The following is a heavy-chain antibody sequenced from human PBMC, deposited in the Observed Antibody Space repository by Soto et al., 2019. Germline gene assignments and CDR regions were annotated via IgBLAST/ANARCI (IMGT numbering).Heavy chain of an antibody. Sequence: GESLKISCQAFGFIFSRYYTTQWIGWVRQKPGKGLEWMGLINPRDSDAKYSPSFQGQVTMSADTSINTAYLQWSSLKASDTAIYYCTRTLSNNWQDFDYWGQGTLVTVSS. D-gene: IGHD1-1*01. CDR2: INPRDSDA. CDR3: TRTLSNNWQDFDY. CDR1: GFIFSRYYTTQW. V-gene: IGHV5-51*01. J-gene: IGHJ4*02.